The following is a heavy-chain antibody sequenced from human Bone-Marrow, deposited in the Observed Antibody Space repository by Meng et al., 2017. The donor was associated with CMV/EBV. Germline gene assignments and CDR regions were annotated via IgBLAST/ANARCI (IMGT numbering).Heavy chain of an antibody. V-gene: IGHV4-59*01. Sequence: GSLRLSCTVSGGSISSYYWSWIRQPPGKGLEWIGYIYYSGSTNYNPSLKSRVTISVDTSKNQFSLKLSSVTAADTAVYYCAREVAPWSYYYGMDVWGRGTTVTVSS. CDR2: IYYSGST. J-gene: IGHJ6*02. CDR1: GGSISSYY. D-gene: IGHD2-21*01. CDR3: AREVAPWSYYYGMDV.